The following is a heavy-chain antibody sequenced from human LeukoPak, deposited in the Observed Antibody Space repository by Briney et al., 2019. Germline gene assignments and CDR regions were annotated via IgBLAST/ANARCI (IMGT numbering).Heavy chain of an antibody. D-gene: IGHD4-17*01. Sequence: GGSLRLSCAASGFTFSSYTMTWVRQAPGKGLEWVSTINVSGGSTFYADSVKGRFTISRDNSKNTLYLQMNSLRAEDTAVYYCVKDSSTVTSRYYWGQGTLVTVSS. V-gene: IGHV3-23*01. CDR2: INVSGGST. J-gene: IGHJ4*02. CDR1: GFTFSSYT. CDR3: VKDSSTVTSRYY.